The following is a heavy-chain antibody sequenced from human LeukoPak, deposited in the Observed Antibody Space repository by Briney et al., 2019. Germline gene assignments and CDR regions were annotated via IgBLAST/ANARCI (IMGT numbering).Heavy chain of an antibody. CDR2: ISSSGGTI. V-gene: IGHV3-48*03. CDR1: GFTFSHYE. D-gene: IGHD3-10*02. CDR3: ARADVGPFDP. J-gene: IGHJ5*02. Sequence: PGGSLRLSCISSGFTFSHYEMNWVRQAPGKGLEWVSYISSSGGTIYYADSVKGRFTISRDNPKNSLYLQVNSLRAEDTAVYYCARADVGPFDPWGQGTLVTVSS.